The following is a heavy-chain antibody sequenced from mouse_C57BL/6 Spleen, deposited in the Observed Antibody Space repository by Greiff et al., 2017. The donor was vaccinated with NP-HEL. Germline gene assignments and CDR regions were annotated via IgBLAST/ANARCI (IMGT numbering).Heavy chain of an antibody. CDR2: IYPGDGDT. V-gene: IGHV1-80*01. CDR3: ARSRTGTGDYAMDY. CDR1: GYAFSSYW. D-gene: IGHD4-1*01. Sequence: VKLMESGAELVKPGASVKISCKASGYAFSSYWMNWVKQRPGKGLEGIGQIYPGDGDTNYNGKFKGKATLTADKSSSTAYMQLSSLTSEDSAVYFCARSRTGTGDYAMDYWGQGTSVTVSS. J-gene: IGHJ4*01.